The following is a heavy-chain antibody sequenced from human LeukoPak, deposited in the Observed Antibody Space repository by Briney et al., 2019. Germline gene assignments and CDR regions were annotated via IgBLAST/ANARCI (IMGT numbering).Heavy chain of an antibody. CDR1: GFTSSSYA. J-gene: IGHJ4*02. CDR2: ISYDGSNK. CDR3: AREGPRGNSQFDY. V-gene: IGHV3-30-3*01. D-gene: IGHD2/OR15-2a*01. Sequence: HPGGSLRLSCAASGFTSSSYAMHWVRQAPGKGLEWVAVISYDGSNKYYADSVKGRLTISRDNSKNTLYLQMNSLRAEDTAVYYCAREGPRGNSQFDYWGQGTLVTVSS.